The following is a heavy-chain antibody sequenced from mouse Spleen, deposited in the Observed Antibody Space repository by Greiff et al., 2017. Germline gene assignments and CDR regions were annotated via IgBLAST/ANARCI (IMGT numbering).Heavy chain of an antibody. Sequence: QVQLKESGAELVRPGTSVKVSCKASGYAFTNYLIEWVKQRPGQGLEWIGVINPGSGGTNYNEKFKGKATLTADKSSSTAYMQLSSLTSEDSAVYFCARTARATYYYAMDYWGQGTSVTVSS. D-gene: IGHD3-1*01. CDR3: ARTARATYYYAMDY. V-gene: IGHV1-54*01. CDR2: INPGSGGT. CDR1: GYAFTNYL. J-gene: IGHJ4*01.